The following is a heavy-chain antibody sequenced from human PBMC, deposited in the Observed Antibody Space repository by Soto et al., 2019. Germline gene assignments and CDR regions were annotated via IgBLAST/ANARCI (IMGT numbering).Heavy chain of an antibody. CDR2: ISGFDGDR. CDR3: ARDYDRWGEDGFDP. Sequence: QVHLVQSGGEMKKLGASVKVSCKASGYTFTDFGISWVRQAPGQGLEWMGWISGFDGDRNYAQKFQGRVTLTTDTSATTAYMELRSLTSDDAAIYYCARDYDRWGEDGFDPWGQGTRVTVSS. D-gene: IGHD3-16*01. J-gene: IGHJ5*02. CDR1: GYTFTDFG. V-gene: IGHV1-18*01.